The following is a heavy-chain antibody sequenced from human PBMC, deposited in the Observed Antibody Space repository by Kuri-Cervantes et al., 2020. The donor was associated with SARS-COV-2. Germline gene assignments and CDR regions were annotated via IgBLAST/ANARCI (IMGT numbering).Heavy chain of an antibody. J-gene: IGHJ3*02. CDR2: NIPILGIA. V-gene: IGHV1-69*10. CDR3: ARGVVDTAMVAAFDI. Sequence: SVKVSCKASGYTFTSYAISWVRQAPGQGREWMGGNIPILGIANYAQKFQGRVTITADKSTSTAYMELRSLRADDTAVYYCARGVVDTAMVAAFDIWGQGTMVT. D-gene: IGHD5-18*01. CDR1: GYTFTSYA.